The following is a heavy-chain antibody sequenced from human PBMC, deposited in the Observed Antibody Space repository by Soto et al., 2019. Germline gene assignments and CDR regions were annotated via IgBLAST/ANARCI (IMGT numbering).Heavy chain of an antibody. CDR3: ARSTGDGVDPFIN. CDR1: GFTFSSYG. D-gene: IGHD3-9*01. J-gene: IGHJ4*02. V-gene: IGHV3-33*01. Sequence: GGSLRLSCAASGFTFSSYGMHWVRQAPGKGLEWVAVIWYDGSNKYYADSVKGRFTISRDNSKNTLYLQMNSLRAEDTAVYYCARSTGDGVDPFINWGQGTLVTVSS. CDR2: IWYDGSNK.